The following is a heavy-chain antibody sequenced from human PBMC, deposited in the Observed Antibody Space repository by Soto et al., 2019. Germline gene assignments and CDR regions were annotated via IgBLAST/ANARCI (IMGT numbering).Heavy chain of an antibody. J-gene: IGHJ6*02. CDR1: GFTFSSYG. CDR3: ARDVTVEDSSSWYHYYYGMDV. V-gene: IGHV3-33*01. D-gene: IGHD6-13*01. CDR2: IWYDGSNK. Sequence: TGGSLRLSCAASGFTFSSYGMHWVRQAPGKGLEWVAVIWYDGSNKYYADSVKGRFTISRDNSKNTLYLQMNSLRAEDTAVYYCARDVTVEDSSSWYHYYYGMDVWGQGTTVTVSS.